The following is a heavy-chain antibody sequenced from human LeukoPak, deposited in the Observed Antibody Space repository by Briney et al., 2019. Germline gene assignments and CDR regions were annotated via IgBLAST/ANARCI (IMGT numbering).Heavy chain of an antibody. Sequence: PGGSLRLSCAASGFTFSDYYMSWIRQAPGKGLEWVSYISSSGSSIYYADSVKGRFTISRDNAKNSLYLQMNSLRAEDTAVYYCARGHCSGGSCYVRALDYWGQGTLVTVSS. V-gene: IGHV3-11*04. CDR2: ISSSGSSI. J-gene: IGHJ4*02. CDR1: GFTFSDYY. CDR3: ARGHCSGGSCYVRALDY. D-gene: IGHD2-15*01.